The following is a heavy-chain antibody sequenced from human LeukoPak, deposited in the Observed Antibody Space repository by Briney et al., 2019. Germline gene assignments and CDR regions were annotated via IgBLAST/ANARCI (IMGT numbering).Heavy chain of an antibody. V-gene: IGHV1-3*01. CDR2: INAGNGNT. J-gene: IGHJ4*02. CDR1: GYTFTGYY. CDR3: ARGYTVDGYIDY. D-gene: IGHD1-14*01. Sequence: ASVKVSCKASGYTFTGYYMHWVRQAPRQRLEWMGWINAGNGNTKYSQKFQGRVTITRDTSASTAYMELSSLRSEDTAVYYCARGYTVDGYIDYWGQGTLVTVSS.